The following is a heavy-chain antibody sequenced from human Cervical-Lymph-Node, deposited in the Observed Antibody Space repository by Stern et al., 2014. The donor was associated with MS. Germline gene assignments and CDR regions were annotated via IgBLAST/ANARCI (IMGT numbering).Heavy chain of an antibody. CDR1: GYSFNRYA. CDR2: INTNTGNP. CDR3: ARDLRDISGYYLDS. Sequence: QVQLVESGSELRKPGASVKVSCKASGYSFNRYAVTWVRQAPGQGLEWLGWINTNTGNPTYAQGLTRRFVFSLDTSVSTTYLHISSLKAEDTAVYYCARDLRDISGYYLDSWGQGSLVTVSS. J-gene: IGHJ4*02. V-gene: IGHV7-4-1*02. D-gene: IGHD3-22*01.